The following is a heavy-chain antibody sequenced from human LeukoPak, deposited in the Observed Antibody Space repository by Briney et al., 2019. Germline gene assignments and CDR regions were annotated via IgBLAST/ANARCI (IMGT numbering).Heavy chain of an antibody. J-gene: IGHJ4*02. CDR3: ARDLPTNSYGSGSYSDY. Sequence: GGSLRLSCAASGFTVSSYYMTWLRQAPGKGLEWVSVTDSGGTTYYADSVKGRFTISRDNSKNTLYLQMNSLRAEDTAVYYCARDLPTNSYGSGSYSDYWGQGTLVTVSS. CDR1: GFTVSSYY. D-gene: IGHD3-10*01. CDR2: TDSGGTT. V-gene: IGHV3-66*01.